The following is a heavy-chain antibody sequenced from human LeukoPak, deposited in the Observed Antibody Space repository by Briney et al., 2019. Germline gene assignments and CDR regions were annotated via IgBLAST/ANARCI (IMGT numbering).Heavy chain of an antibody. J-gene: IGHJ4*02. CDR2: IKQDGSEK. V-gene: IGHV3-7*01. D-gene: IGHD6-6*01. Sequence: PGGSLRLSCAVSGFTFTNYWMSWVRQAPGKGLEWVANIKQDGSEKYYVDSVEGRFTISRDNAKNSLSLQMNSLRGEDTAVYYCVRALGSSSADYWGQGTLVTVSS. CDR3: VRALGSSSADY. CDR1: GFTFTNYW.